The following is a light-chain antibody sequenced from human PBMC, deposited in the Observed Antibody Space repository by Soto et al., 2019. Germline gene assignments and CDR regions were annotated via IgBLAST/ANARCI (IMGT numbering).Light chain of an antibody. J-gene: IGLJ2*01. CDR3: CSYAGSSPYVV. CDR2: EGS. V-gene: IGLV2-23*01. CDR1: SSDVGSYNL. Sequence: QSALTQPASVSGSPGQSITISCTGTSSDVGSYNLVSWYQQHPGKAPKLMIYEGSKRPSGVSNRFSGSKSGNTASLTIAGLQAEDEAVYYCCSYAGSSPYVVFGGGTKLTVL.